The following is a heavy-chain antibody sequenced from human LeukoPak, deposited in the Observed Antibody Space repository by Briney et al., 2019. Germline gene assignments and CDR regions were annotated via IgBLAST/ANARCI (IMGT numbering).Heavy chain of an antibody. Sequence: GDSLKISCKGSGYNFTSYWIGWVRQMPGKGLESMGIIYAGDSDTRYNPSFQGQVTISADKSISTAYMELSRLRSDDTAVYYCASGVKSTGAFDIWGQGTMVTVSS. V-gene: IGHV5-51*01. CDR2: IYAGDSDT. CDR3: ASGVKSTGAFDI. CDR1: GYNFTSYW. J-gene: IGHJ3*02. D-gene: IGHD3-10*01.